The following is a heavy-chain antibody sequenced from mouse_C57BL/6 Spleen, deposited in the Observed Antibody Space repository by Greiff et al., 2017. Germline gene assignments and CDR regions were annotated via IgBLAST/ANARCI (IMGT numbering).Heavy chain of an antibody. V-gene: IGHV1-69*01. CDR3: ARSRGGDYYAMDY. Sequence: QVQLQQPGAELVMPGASVKLSCKASGYTFTSYWMHWVKQRPGQGLEWIGEIDPSDSYTNYNQKFKGKSTLTVDKSSSTAYMQLSSLTSEDSAVYYCARSRGGDYYAMDYWGQGTSVTVSS. CDR1: GYTFTSYW. CDR2: IDPSDSYT. J-gene: IGHJ4*01.